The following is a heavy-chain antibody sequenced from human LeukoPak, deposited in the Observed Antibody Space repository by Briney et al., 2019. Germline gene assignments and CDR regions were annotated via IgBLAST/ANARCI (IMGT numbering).Heavy chain of an antibody. CDR3: ARGWSYSAFDY. J-gene: IGHJ4*02. Sequence: SETLSLTCAVYGGTFSGYYWSWIRQPPGKGLEWIGEINHSGSTNYNPSLKRRVTISVDTSKNQFSLKLSSVTAADTAVYYCARGWSYSAFDYWGQGTLVTVSS. D-gene: IGHD3-10*01. CDR2: INHSGST. CDR1: GGTFSGYY. V-gene: IGHV4-34*01.